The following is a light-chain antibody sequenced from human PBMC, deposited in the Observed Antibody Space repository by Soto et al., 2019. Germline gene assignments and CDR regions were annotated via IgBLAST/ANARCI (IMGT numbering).Light chain of an antibody. CDR1: SLRSKS. CDR3: QVWDTDSDHVI. V-gene: IGLV3-21*01. J-gene: IGLJ2*01. CDR2: NDG. Sequence: SYELSQPPSVSVAPGQTATITCGGNSLRSKSVHWYQQKPGQAPILVIYNDGDRPSGIPERFSGSNSGSTATLTISRVADGDEADYYCQVWDTDSDHVIFGGGTKLTVL.